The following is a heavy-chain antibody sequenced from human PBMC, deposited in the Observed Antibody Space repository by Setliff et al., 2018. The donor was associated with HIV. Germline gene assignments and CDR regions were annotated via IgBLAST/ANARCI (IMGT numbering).Heavy chain of an antibody. CDR2: IYPGDSDT. CDR1: GYSFTSYW. D-gene: IGHD5-18*01. Sequence: PGESPKIPCKGSGYSFTSYWIGWVRQMPGKGLEWMGIIYPGDSDTRYSPSFQGQVTISADKSISTAYLQWSSLKASDTAMYYCARSSPTAHNAFDILGQGTMVTVSS. J-gene: IGHJ3*02. V-gene: IGHV5-51*01. CDR3: ARSSPTAHNAFDI.